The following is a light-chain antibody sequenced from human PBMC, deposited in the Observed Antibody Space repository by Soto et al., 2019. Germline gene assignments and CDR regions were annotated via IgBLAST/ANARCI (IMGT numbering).Light chain of an antibody. Sequence: QSVLTQPPSASGTPGQRVTMSCSGSGSNIGPNYVYWFQQFPGTAPKLLIYNNDKRPSGVPARFSGSKSGTSASLDISGLRSEDEADYYCAAWDDSLSGRVFGGGTQLTVL. V-gene: IGLV1-47*02. CDR2: NND. J-gene: IGLJ7*01. CDR3: AAWDDSLSGRV. CDR1: GSNIGPNY.